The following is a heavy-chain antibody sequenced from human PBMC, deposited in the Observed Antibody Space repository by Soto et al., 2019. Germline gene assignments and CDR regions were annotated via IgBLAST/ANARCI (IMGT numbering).Heavy chain of an antibody. J-gene: IGHJ5*02. Sequence: GGSLRLSCAASGFTFRSYAMNWVRQTQEKGLEWVSSISSTSTYTHYADSVKGRFTISRDNSKNTLYLQMNSLRAEDTAVYYCAKDALAVASSWGQGTLVTVSS. CDR3: AKDALAVASS. CDR1: GFTFRSYA. D-gene: IGHD6-19*01. V-gene: IGHV3-23*01. CDR2: ISSTSTYT.